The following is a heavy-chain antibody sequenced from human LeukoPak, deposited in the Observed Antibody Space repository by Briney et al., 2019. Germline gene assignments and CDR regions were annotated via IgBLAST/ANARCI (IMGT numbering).Heavy chain of an antibody. CDR3: ARLYYYDSSGYYGDAFDI. J-gene: IGHJ3*02. Sequence: ASVKVSCKASGYTFTSYGISWVRQAPGQGLEWMGWISAYNGNTSYAQKLQGRVTMTTDTSTSTAYMELRSLGSDDTAVYYCARLYYYDSSGYYGDAFDIWGQGTMVTVSS. CDR2: ISAYNGNT. CDR1: GYTFTSYG. D-gene: IGHD3-22*01. V-gene: IGHV1-18*01.